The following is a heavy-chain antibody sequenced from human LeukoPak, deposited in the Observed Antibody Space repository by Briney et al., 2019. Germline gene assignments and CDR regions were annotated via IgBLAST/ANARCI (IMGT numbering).Heavy chain of an antibody. CDR2: IYYSGST. Sequence: SETLSLTCTVSGGSISSGGYYWSWIRQHPGKGLEWIGYIYYSGSTYYNPSLKSRVTISVDTSKNQFSLKLSSVTAADTAVYSCARRIAVAGLMILDYWGQGTLVTVSS. J-gene: IGHJ4*02. CDR1: GGSISSGGYY. CDR3: ARRIAVAGLMILDY. D-gene: IGHD6-19*01. V-gene: IGHV4-31*03.